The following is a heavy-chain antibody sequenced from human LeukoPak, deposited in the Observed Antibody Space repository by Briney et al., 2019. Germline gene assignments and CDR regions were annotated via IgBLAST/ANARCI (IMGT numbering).Heavy chain of an antibody. J-gene: IGHJ4*02. CDR3: AKVGYSGSFDY. CDR2: VHYTGST. V-gene: IGHV4-59*03. D-gene: IGHD3-22*01. CDR1: GASINGYY. Sequence: SETLSLTCTVSGASINGYYWTWIRQIPGKGLEWIGYVHYTGSTSYNPSLRGRVTMSIDTSKNQFSLNVNSVTAADTAVYYCAKVGYSGSFDYWGQGTLVTVSS.